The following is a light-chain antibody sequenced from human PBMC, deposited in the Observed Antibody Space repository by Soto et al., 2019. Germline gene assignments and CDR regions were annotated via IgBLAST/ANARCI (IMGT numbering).Light chain of an antibody. CDR3: QQYERPPFA. J-gene: IGKJ2*01. Sequence: EIVLTQSPCTLSLSPGDRATLSCRASQRVSNSYLAWYQQKPGQAPRLLIYDASTRAAGVPYRVTGGGSGTDFTLTISALEPEDFAFYFCQQYERPPFAFGQGTRLEI. V-gene: IGKV3-20*01. CDR1: QRVSNSY. CDR2: DAS.